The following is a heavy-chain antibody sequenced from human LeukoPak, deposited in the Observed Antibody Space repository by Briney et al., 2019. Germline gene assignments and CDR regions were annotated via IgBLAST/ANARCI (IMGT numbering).Heavy chain of an antibody. Sequence: GGSLRLSCAASGFRFSTYSMNWVRQAPGKGLEWVSSISSNSYYIYYADSVKGRFTISRDNAKNSLYLQMNSLRAEDTAIYYCARDVSRISDYWGQGTLVTVSS. D-gene: IGHD2-15*01. J-gene: IGHJ4*02. CDR2: ISSNSYYI. CDR3: ARDVSRISDY. V-gene: IGHV3-21*01. CDR1: GFRFSTYS.